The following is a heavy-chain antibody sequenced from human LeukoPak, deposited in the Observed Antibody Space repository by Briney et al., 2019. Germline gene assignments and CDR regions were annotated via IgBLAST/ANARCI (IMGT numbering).Heavy chain of an antibody. V-gene: IGHV3-23*01. CDR2: ISGSGGST. CDR1: GFTFSSYA. CDR3: AKTEDYDFWPVSYGMDV. J-gene: IGHJ6*02. Sequence: PGGFLRLSCAASGFTFSSYAMSWVRQAPGKGLEWVSAISGSGGSTYYADSVKGRFTISRDNSKNTLYLQMNSLRAEDTAVYYCAKTEDYDFWPVSYGMDVWGQGTTVTVSS. D-gene: IGHD3-3*01.